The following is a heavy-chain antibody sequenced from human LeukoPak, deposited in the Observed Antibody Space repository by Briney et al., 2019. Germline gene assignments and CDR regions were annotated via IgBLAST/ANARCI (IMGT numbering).Heavy chain of an antibody. V-gene: IGHV4-38-2*01. J-gene: IGHJ4*02. CDR1: GYSISSGYY. CDR2: IYHSGST. Sequence: SETLSLTCAVSGYSISSGYYWGSIRQPPGKGLEWIGSIYHSGSTYYNPSLKSRVTISVDTSKNQFSLKLSSVTAADTAVYYCARAGGISILGYHFDYWGQGTLVTVSS. D-gene: IGHD6-13*01. CDR3: ARAGGISILGYHFDY.